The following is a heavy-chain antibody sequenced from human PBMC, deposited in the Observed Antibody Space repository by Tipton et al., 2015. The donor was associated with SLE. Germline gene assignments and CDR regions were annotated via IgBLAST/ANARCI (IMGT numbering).Heavy chain of an antibody. D-gene: IGHD3-10*01. CDR1: GVSISTYY. Sequence: TLSLTCSVSGVSISTYYWSWIRRSPGKGLEWIGFFYFSGSSQYNPSLKSRVAISADTSNNQFSLELRSVTAADTAVYYCARHLGVIVAFEVWGQGTVLTVSS. CDR2: FYFSGSS. V-gene: IGHV4-59*07. J-gene: IGHJ3*01. CDR3: ARHLGVIVAFEV.